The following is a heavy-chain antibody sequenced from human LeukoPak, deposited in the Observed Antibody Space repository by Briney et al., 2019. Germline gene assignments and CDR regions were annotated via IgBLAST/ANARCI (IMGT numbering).Heavy chain of an antibody. CDR3: ARLGSGISDY. V-gene: IGHV4-59*08. CDR2: FYYSGST. Sequence: PLETLSLTCTVSGGSISSYYWSWIRQPPGKGLEWIGYFYYSGSTNYNPSLKSRVTISVDTSKNQFSLKLSSVTAADTAVYYCARLGSGISDYWGQGTLVTVSS. D-gene: IGHD1-14*01. J-gene: IGHJ4*02. CDR1: GGSISSYY.